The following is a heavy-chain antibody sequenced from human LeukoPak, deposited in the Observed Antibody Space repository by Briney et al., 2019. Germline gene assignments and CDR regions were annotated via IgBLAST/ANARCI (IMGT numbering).Heavy chain of an antibody. CDR3: TSSYYDSSGYYYDFDY. Sequence: PGGSLKLSCAASGFTFSGSAVHWVRQASGKGLEWVGRIRSKANSYATAYAASVKGRFTISRDDSKNTAYLQMNSLKTEDTAVYYCTSSYYDSSGYYYDFDYWGQGTLVTVSS. CDR2: IRSKANSYAT. CDR1: GFTFSGSA. J-gene: IGHJ4*02. D-gene: IGHD3-22*01. V-gene: IGHV3-73*01.